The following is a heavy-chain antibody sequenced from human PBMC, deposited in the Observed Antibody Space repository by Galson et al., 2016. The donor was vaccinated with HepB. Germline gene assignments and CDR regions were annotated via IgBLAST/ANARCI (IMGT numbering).Heavy chain of an antibody. J-gene: IGHJ4*02. CDR3: VKAGRYWGDFDY. CDR2: INYNSSKT. D-gene: IGHD7-27*01. CDR1: GFTFSNHG. Sequence: SLRLSCAASGFTFSNHGMNWVRQAPGKGLEWVSVINYNSSKTYYADSVKGRFTISRDNSKKTLYLQMNSLRAEDTAMYYCVKAGRYWGDFDYWGQGTLVTVSS. V-gene: IGHV3-30*18.